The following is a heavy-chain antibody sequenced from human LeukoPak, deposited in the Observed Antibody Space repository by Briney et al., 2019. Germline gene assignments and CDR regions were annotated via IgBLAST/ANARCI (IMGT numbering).Heavy chain of an antibody. CDR1: GGSVSSGSYY. Sequence: SETLSLTCTVSGGSVSSGSYYWSWIRQPPGKGLEWIGYIYYSGSTNYNPSLKSRVTISVDTSKNQFSLKLSSVTAADTAVYYCARDCSSSWSEYYFDYWGQGTLVTVSS. D-gene: IGHD6-13*01. J-gene: IGHJ4*02. CDR3: ARDCSSSWSEYYFDY. V-gene: IGHV4-61*01. CDR2: IYYSGST.